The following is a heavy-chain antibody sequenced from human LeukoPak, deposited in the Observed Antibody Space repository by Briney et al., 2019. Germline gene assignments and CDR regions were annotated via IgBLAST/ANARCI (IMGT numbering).Heavy chain of an antibody. CDR3: AKSGGYGLIDY. Sequence: SQTLSLTCAVSGASISGSGYYWGWIRQPPGKGLEWIVNIYSSGSTYYNASLQSRVTISIDTSKNQFSLRLNSVTAADTAMYYWAKSGGYGLIDYWGQGTRVTVSS. CDR1: GASISGSGYY. V-gene: IGHV4-39*01. CDR2: IYSSGST. J-gene: IGHJ4*02. D-gene: IGHD1-26*01.